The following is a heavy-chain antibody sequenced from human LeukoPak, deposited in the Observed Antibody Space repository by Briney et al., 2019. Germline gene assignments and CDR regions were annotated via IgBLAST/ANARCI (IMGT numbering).Heavy chain of an antibody. CDR1: GGSISSSSYF. CDR2: INHSGST. CDR3: ARGQTGSTVAYVLHYFDH. Sequence: SETLSLTCTVSGGSISSSSYFWGWIRQPPGKGLEWIGEINHSGSTNYNPSLKSRVTISVDTSKNQFSLKLSSVTAADTAVYYCARGQTGSTVAYVLHYFDHWGQGTLVTVSS. J-gene: IGHJ4*02. D-gene: IGHD4-23*01. V-gene: IGHV4-39*07.